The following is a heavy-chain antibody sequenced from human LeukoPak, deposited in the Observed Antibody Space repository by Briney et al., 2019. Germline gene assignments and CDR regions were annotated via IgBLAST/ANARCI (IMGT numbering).Heavy chain of an antibody. D-gene: IGHD3-16*01. Sequence: ASVKVSCKASGYTFTSYSMNWVRQAPGQGLEWMGWINTKTGNPTYAQDFTGRFVFSLDTSVSTAYLQISSLKAEDTAVYYCARESEITFGGVCDIWGQGTMVTVSS. CDR3: ARESEITFGGVCDI. CDR2: INTKTGNP. V-gene: IGHV7-4-1*02. J-gene: IGHJ3*02. CDR1: GYTFTSYS.